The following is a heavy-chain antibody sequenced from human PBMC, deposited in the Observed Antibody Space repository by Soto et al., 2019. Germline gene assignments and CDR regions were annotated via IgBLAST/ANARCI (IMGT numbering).Heavy chain of an antibody. V-gene: IGHV4-30-2*01. CDR2: IYHSGST. CDR3: ARVPDY. CDR1: GGSITGGGYS. Sequence: LQLQESGSGLVKPSQTLSLTGAVSGGSITGGGYSWSWIRQPQGKGLEWIGYIYHSGSTYYNPSLKSRVTISVDRSKNQFSLKLSSVTAADTAVYYCARVPDYWGQGTLVTVSS. J-gene: IGHJ4*02.